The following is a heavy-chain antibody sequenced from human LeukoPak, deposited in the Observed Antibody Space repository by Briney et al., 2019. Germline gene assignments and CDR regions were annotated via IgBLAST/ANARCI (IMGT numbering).Heavy chain of an antibody. J-gene: IGHJ4*02. CDR3: ARGRQQQLVLRRGAFDY. D-gene: IGHD6-13*01. CDR2: IYTSGST. Sequence: SETLSLTCTVSGGSISSYYWSWLRQPAGKGLEWIGRIYTSGSTNYNPSLKSRVTMSVDTSKNQFSLKLSSVTAADTAVYYCARGRQQQLVLRRGAFDYWGQGTLVTVSS. V-gene: IGHV4-4*07. CDR1: GGSISSYY.